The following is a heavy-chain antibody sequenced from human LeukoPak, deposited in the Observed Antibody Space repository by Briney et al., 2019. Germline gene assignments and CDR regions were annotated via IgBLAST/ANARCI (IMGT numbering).Heavy chain of an antibody. CDR2: IIPIFGTA. CDR3: ARAPRYYYDSSGYYSSGHFDY. CDR1: GGTFTSYA. J-gene: IGHJ4*02. V-gene: IGHV1-69*05. D-gene: IGHD3-22*01. Sequence: SVKVSCKASGGTFTSYAISWVRQPPGKGLEWMGGIIPIFGTANYAQKFQGRVTITTDESTSTAYMELSSLRSEDTAVYYCARAPRYYYDSSGYYSSGHFDYWGQGTLVTVSS.